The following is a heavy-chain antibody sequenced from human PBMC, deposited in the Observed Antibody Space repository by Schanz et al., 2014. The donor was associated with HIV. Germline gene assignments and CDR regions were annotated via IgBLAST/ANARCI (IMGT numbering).Heavy chain of an antibody. Sequence: LVQSGTEVKRPGASVKVSCAASGATLRTYVTSWVRQAPGQGLEWMGMINPSGAGTTYARKLQGRVTMTSDTSTSTVYMHLSSLRSDDTAVYFCARDFNIGDQYYFDHWGQGTLVTVSS. CDR2: INPSGAGT. CDR1: GATLRTYV. D-gene: IGHD2-21*02. V-gene: IGHV1-46*04. J-gene: IGHJ4*02. CDR3: ARDFNIGDQYYFDH.